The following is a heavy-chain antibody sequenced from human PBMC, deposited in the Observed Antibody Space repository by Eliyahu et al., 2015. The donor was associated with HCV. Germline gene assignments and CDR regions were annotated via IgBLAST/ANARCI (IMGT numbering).Heavy chain of an antibody. D-gene: IGHD3-3*01. J-gene: IGHJ4*02. CDR1: GFXFSNAW. CDR3: VRSFGIVNYFDY. CDR2: IKTKADGETT. Sequence: EVQLVESGGGLVKPGXSLRLSXVASGFXFSNAWXWWVRQAPGKGLEWVGRIKTKADGETTDYAAPVKGRFTISRDDSKDTLYLLMNSLKAEDTAVYYCVRSFGIVNYFDYWGQGTLVTASS. V-gene: IGHV3-15*01.